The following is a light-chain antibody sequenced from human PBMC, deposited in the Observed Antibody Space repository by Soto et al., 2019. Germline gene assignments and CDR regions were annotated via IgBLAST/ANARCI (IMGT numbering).Light chain of an antibody. J-gene: IGLJ3*02. V-gene: IGLV2-14*01. CDR2: DVS. Sequence: QSVLTQPASVSGSPGQSITISCTGTRSDVGGYNYVSWYQQHSGKAPKLMIYDVSNRPSGVSNRFSGSKSGNTASLTISGLQVEDEADYYCSSYTSSSTWVFGGGTKLTVL. CDR3: SSYTSSSTWV. CDR1: RSDVGGYNY.